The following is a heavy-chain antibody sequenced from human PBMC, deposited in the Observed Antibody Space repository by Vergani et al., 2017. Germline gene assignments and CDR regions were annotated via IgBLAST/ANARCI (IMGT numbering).Heavy chain of an antibody. CDR3: ARDGFVEDHYYYMDV. V-gene: IGHV4-4*07. J-gene: IGHJ6*03. Sequence: QVQLQESGPGLVKPSETLSLTCTVSGGSISSYYWSWIRQPAGKGLEWIGRIYTSGSTNYNPSLKSRVTMSVDTSKNQFSLKLSSLTAADTAVYYCARDGFVEDHYYYMDVWGKGTTVTVSS. D-gene: IGHD2-21*01. CDR1: GGSISSYY. CDR2: IYTSGST.